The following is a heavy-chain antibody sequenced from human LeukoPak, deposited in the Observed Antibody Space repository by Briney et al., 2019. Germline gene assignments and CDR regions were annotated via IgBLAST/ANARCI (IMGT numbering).Heavy chain of an antibody. CDR3: ARDRGTWNDDGFDY. V-gene: IGHV4-61*02. D-gene: IGHD1-1*01. Sequence: PSETLSLTCTVSGGSISSGSYYWSWIRQPAGKGLEWIGRIYISGSTNYNPSLKSRVTMSVDTSTNQFSLKLSSVTAADTAVQYCARDRGTWNDDGFDYWGQGTLVTVSS. J-gene: IGHJ4*02. CDR2: IYISGST. CDR1: GGSISSGSYY.